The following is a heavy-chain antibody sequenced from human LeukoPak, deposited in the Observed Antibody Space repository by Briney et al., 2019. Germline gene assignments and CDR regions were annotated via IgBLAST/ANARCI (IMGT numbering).Heavy chain of an antibody. Sequence: PSETLSLTCTVSGGSISSYYWSWIRQPPGKGLKWIGYIYYSGSTNYNPSLKSRVTISVDTSKNQFSLKLSSVTAADTAVYYCARGKVTTSAFDIWGQGTMVTVSS. CDR3: ARGKVTTSAFDI. CDR2: IYYSGST. CDR1: GGSISSYY. V-gene: IGHV4-59*01. J-gene: IGHJ3*02. D-gene: IGHD4-17*01.